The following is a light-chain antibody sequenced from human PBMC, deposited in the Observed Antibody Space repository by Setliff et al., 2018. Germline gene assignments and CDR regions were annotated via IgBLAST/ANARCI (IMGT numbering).Light chain of an antibody. CDR3: QVWDSGSEHYV. CDR2: YDS. Sequence: SYELTQPPSVPVVPGKTARITCGRNNIGGKSVNWYQQKPGQAPVLVIYYDSDRPSGIPERFFGSNSGNTATLTISRVEAGDEADYYCQVWDSGSEHYVFGTGTKV. V-gene: IGLV3-21*04. J-gene: IGLJ1*01. CDR1: NIGGKS.